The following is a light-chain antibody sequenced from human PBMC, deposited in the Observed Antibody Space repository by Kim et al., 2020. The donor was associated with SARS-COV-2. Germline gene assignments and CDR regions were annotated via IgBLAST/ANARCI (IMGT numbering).Light chain of an antibody. Sequence: APGKTARITCGGNNIGSKSVHWYQQKPCQAPVLVIYYDSDRPSGIPERFSGSNSGNTATLTIIRVEAGDEADYYCQVWDSSSDHRVFGGGTKLTVL. CDR1: NIGSKS. CDR2: YDS. J-gene: IGLJ3*02. V-gene: IGLV3-21*04. CDR3: QVWDSSSDHRV.